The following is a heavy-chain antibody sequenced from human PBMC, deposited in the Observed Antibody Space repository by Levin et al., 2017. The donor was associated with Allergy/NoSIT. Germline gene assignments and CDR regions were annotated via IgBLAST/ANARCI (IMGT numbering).Heavy chain of an antibody. D-gene: IGHD2-2*01. Sequence: GSLRLSCTVSGGSISSSSYYWGWIRQPPGKGLEWIGSIYYSGSTYYNPSLKSRVTISVDTSKNQFSLKLSSVTAADTAVYYCARHDCSSTSCPSGDWFDPWGQGTLVTVSS. CDR2: IYYSGST. CDR3: ARHDCSSTSCPSGDWFDP. V-gene: IGHV4-39*01. J-gene: IGHJ5*02. CDR1: GGSISSSSYY.